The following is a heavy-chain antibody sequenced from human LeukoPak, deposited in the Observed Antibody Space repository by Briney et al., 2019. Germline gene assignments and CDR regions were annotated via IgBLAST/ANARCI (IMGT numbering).Heavy chain of an antibody. Sequence: GGSLRLSCAASGFTFSIYWVHWVRQAPGKGLVWVSSINSDGSSTSYADSVKGRFTISRDNAKNTLYLQMNSLRAEDTAVYYCAGETYDSSGYYYFYFDYWGQGTLVTVSS. D-gene: IGHD3-22*01. CDR3: AGETYDSSGYYYFYFDY. CDR1: GFTFSIYW. V-gene: IGHV3-74*01. J-gene: IGHJ4*02. CDR2: INSDGSST.